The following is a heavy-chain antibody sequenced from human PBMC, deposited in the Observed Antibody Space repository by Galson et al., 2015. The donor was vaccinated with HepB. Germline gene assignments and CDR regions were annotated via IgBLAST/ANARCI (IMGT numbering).Heavy chain of an antibody. CDR2: ISAYNGNT. J-gene: IGHJ4*02. CDR3: ARTVSPTQWFGQSAEGFDY. Sequence: SVKVSCKASGYTFTSYGISWVRQAPGQGLEWMGWISAYNGNTNYAQKLQGRVTMTTDTSTSTAYMELRSLRSDDTAVYYCARTVSPTQWFGQSAEGFDYWGQGTLVTVSS. D-gene: IGHD3-10*01. CDR1: GYTFTSYG. V-gene: IGHV1-18*01.